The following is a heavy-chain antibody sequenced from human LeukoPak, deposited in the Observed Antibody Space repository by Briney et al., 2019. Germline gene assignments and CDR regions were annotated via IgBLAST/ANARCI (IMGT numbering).Heavy chain of an antibody. J-gene: IGHJ6*02. CDR2: LNPHSGGT. CDR1: GYTFTRYG. V-gene: IGHV1-2*02. D-gene: IGHD2-15*01. Sequence: ASVKVSCKASGYTFTRYGTIWVRQAPGQGLEWLGWLNPHSGGTNYAQKFQGRVTLTSDTSISTAYMELSLLTSDDTAIYYCARGLRIINGLDVWGQGTTVIVSS. CDR3: ARGLRIINGLDV.